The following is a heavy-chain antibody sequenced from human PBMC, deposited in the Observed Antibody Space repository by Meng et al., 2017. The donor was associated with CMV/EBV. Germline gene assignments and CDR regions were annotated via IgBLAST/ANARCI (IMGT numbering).Heavy chain of an antibody. V-gene: IGHV4-34*01. Sequence: ESLKISCAVYGGSFSGYYWSWIRQPPGKGLEWIGEINHGGSTNYNPSLKSRVTISVDTSKNQFSLKLSSVTAADTAVYYCARGAHCSSTSCYNIWGQGTLVTVSS. J-gene: IGHJ4*02. CDR3: ARGAHCSSTSCYNI. CDR1: GGSFSGYY. D-gene: IGHD2-2*01. CDR2: INHGGST.